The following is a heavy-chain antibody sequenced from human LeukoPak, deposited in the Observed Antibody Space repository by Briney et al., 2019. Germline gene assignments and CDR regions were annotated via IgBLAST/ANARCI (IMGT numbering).Heavy chain of an antibody. CDR3: ARVSGSPSRYYYGMDV. J-gene: IGHJ6*02. Sequence: GASVKVSCKASGYTFTSYDINWVRQATGQGLEWMGWMNPNSGNTGYAQKFQGRVTMTRDTSISTAYMELSRLRSDDTAVYYCARVSGSPSRYYYGMDVWGQGTTVTVSS. V-gene: IGHV1-8*01. CDR2: MNPNSGNT. D-gene: IGHD1-26*01. CDR1: GYTFTSYD.